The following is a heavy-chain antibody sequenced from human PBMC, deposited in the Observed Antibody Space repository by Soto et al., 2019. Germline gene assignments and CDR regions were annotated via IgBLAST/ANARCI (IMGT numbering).Heavy chain of an antibody. V-gene: IGHV3-49*03. D-gene: IGHD2-2*01. Sequence: GGSLRLSCTASGFTFGDYAMSWFRQAPGKGLEWVGFIRSKAYGGTTEYAASVKGRFTISRDVSKSIAYLQMNSLKTEDTAVYYCTRAGGCSSTSCSYYFDYWGQGTLVTVSS. CDR1: GFTFGDYA. CDR3: TRAGGCSSTSCSYYFDY. CDR2: IRSKAYGGTT. J-gene: IGHJ4*02.